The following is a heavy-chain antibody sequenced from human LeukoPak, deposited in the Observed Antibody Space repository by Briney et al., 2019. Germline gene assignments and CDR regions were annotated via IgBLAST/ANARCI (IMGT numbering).Heavy chain of an antibody. CDR3: AKGNRYDSSGYFLYDAFDM. J-gene: IGHJ3*02. Sequence: GGSLRLSCAASGFTFDDYAMHWARQAPGKGLEWVSGISWNSGSIGYADSVKGRFTISSDNAKNSLYLQMNSLRAEDTALYYCAKGNRYDSSGYFLYDAFDMWGQGTVVTVSS. D-gene: IGHD3-22*01. CDR1: GFTFDDYA. CDR2: ISWNSGSI. V-gene: IGHV3-9*01.